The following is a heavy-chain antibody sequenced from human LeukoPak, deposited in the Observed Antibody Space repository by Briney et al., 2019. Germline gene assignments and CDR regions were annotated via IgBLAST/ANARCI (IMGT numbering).Heavy chain of an antibody. CDR3: ARDVTLRTQSNWFDP. V-gene: IGHV7-4-1*02. D-gene: IGHD4-17*01. J-gene: IGHJ5*02. CDR2: INTNTGNP. CDR1: GYTFTSYA. Sequence: ASVKVSCKASGYTFTSYAMNWVRQASGQGLEWMGWINTNTGNPTYAQGFTGRFVFSLDTSVSTAYLQISSLKAEDTAVYYCARDVTLRTQSNWFDPWGQGTLVTVSS.